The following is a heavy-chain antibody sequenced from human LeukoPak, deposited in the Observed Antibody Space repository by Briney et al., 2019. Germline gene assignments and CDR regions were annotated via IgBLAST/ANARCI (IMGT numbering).Heavy chain of an antibody. CDR1: GGSISSSTYY. CDR2: IYYIGST. J-gene: IGHJ6*03. CDR3: ARLGGYNWNPRHYYFYYMDV. V-gene: IGHV4-39*01. D-gene: IGHD1-20*01. Sequence: NPSETLSLTCTVSGGSISSSTYYWGWVRQPPGKGLEWIGSIYYIGSTYYNPSLKSRVTVSVDTSKNQFSLKLTSVTAADTAMYFCARLGGYNWNPRHYYFYYMDVWGKGTTVTVSS.